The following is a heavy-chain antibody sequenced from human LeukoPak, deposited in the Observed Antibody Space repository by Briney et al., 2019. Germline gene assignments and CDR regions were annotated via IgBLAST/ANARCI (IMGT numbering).Heavy chain of an antibody. Sequence: KPSETLSLTCAVSGGSISSGGYSWSWIRQPPGKGLEWIGYIYHSGSTYYNPSLKSRVTISVDRSKNQFSLKLSSVTAADTAVYYCARRNHPLVDYWGQGTLVTVSS. J-gene: IGHJ4*02. CDR2: IYHSGST. CDR3: ARRNHPLVDY. D-gene: IGHD1-14*01. V-gene: IGHV4-30-2*01. CDR1: GGSISSGGYS.